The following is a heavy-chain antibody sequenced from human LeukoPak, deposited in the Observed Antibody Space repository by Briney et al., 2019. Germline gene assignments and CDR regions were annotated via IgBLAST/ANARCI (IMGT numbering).Heavy chain of an antibody. D-gene: IGHD6-19*01. J-gene: IGHJ4*02. CDR3: ARSTGWYPFPEG. V-gene: IGHV3-53*01. CDR1: GFSVSLNY. Sequence: PGGSLTLSCAASGFSVSLNYMNWVRQAPGKGLEWVSILYSGSDTYYADSVKGRFTISRDSSKNMLFLHMNSLRAEDTAVYYCARSTGWYPFPEGWGQGTLVTVSS. CDR2: LYSGSDT.